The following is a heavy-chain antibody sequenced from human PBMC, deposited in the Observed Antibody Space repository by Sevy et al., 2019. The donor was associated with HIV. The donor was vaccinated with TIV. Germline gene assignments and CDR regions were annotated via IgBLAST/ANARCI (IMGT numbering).Heavy chain of an antibody. V-gene: IGHV2-5*02. J-gene: IGHJ4*02. Sequence: SGPTLVKPTQTLTLTCTFSGFSLSTSGVGVGWIRQPPGKALEWLALIYWDDDKRYSPSLKSRLTITKDTSKNPVVLKMTNMDPVDTATYYCAHSGIVVVPAETYYFDYWGQGTLVTVSS. CDR2: IYWDDDK. CDR1: GFSLSTSGVG. D-gene: IGHD2-2*01. CDR3: AHSGIVVVPAETYYFDY.